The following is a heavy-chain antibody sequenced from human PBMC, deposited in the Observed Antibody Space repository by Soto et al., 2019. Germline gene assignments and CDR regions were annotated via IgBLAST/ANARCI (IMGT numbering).Heavy chain of an antibody. Sequence: SETLSLTCSVSGVSMISGGFYWTWIRQHPGKGLEWIGYIYRTGTTYYNPSLKSRVTISIDTSKSQLSLKLGSVTAADTAMYYCARDFWSGYGYFDYWGRGTLVTVSS. CDR3: ARDFWSGYGYFDY. CDR2: IYRTGTT. D-gene: IGHD3-3*01. CDR1: GVSMISGGFY. V-gene: IGHV4-31*03. J-gene: IGHJ4*02.